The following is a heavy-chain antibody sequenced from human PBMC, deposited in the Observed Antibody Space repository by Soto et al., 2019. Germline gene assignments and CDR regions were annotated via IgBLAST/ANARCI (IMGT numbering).Heavy chain of an antibody. D-gene: IGHD3-10*01. J-gene: IGHJ6*02. CDR3: ARDVGSGFGDHYYGMDV. V-gene: IGHV4-31*03. Sequence: QVQLQESGPGLVKPSQTLSLTCTVSGGSISSGGYYWSWIRQHPGKGLEGIGYIYYSGSTYYNPSLKSRVTISVDTSKNQFSLKLSSVTAADTAVYYCARDVGSGFGDHYYGMDVWGQGTTVTVSS. CDR1: GGSISSGGYY. CDR2: IYYSGST.